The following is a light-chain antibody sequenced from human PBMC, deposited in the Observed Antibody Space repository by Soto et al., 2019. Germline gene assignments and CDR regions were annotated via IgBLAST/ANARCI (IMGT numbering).Light chain of an antibody. Sequence: EIVLTQSPGTLSLSPGERATLSCRASQSVSSSYLAWYQQKPGQAPRLLIYGASSRATGIPDGFSGSASGTDFTLTINRLEPEDFAVYYCQLYGNSPPFGQGTRLEIK. CDR3: QLYGNSPP. CDR1: QSVSSSY. V-gene: IGKV3-20*01. CDR2: GAS. J-gene: IGKJ5*01.